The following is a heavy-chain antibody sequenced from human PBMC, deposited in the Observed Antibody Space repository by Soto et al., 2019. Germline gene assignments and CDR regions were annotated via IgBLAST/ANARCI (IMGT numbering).Heavy chain of an antibody. J-gene: IGHJ6*02. Sequence: QEQLEQSGAEVKKPGASVKVSCKASGYSFTKYDFNWVRQATGQGLEWLGWVNRISGNTENAQNFQGRVTLTVNTSTSTAFMELSSLRSGDTAIYYCATSRINMIRGVFYYGLDVWGHGTTVTVSS. CDR1: GYSFTKYD. D-gene: IGHD3-10*01. CDR3: ATSRINMIRGVFYYGLDV. V-gene: IGHV1-8*01. CDR2: VNRISGNT.